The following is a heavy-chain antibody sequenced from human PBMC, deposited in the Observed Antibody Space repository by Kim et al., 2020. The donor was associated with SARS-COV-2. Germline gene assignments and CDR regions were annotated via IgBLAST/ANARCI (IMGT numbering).Heavy chain of an antibody. J-gene: IGHJ5*02. CDR3: ARVPFIGKYSPGNWFDP. V-gene: IGHV5-51*01. D-gene: IGHD5-18*01. Sequence: GESLKISCKGSGYRFTNYWIGWVRQMPGKGLEWMGIINPGDSDTRYSPSFQGQVTISADKSLSTAYLQWSSLKASDTAMYYCARVPFIGKYSPGNWFDPWGQGTLAT. CDR1: GYRFTNYW. CDR2: INPGDSDT.